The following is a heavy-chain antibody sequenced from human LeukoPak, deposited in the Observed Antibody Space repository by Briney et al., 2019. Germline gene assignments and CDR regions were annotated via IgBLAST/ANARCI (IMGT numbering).Heavy chain of an antibody. J-gene: IGHJ4*02. D-gene: IGHD6-13*01. CDR3: ARGLVAAVGRFDY. CDR1: GYTFTDYY. V-gene: IGHV1-2*02. Sequence: GSVKVSCKASGYTFTDYYMHWVRQAPGQGLEWMGWINPNSGGTNYAQNFQGRVTMTRDTSISTAYMELSGLTSDDTAVYYCARGLVAAVGRFDYWGQGTLVTVSS. CDR2: INPNSGGT.